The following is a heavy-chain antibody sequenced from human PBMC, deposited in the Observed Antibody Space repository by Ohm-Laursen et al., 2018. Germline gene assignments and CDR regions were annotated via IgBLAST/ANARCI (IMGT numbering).Heavy chain of an antibody. CDR2: IKEDGIEK. Sequence: SLRLSCAASGFIFRNFGMHWVRQAPGKGLEWVANIKEDGIEKFYVDSVKGRFTISRDNSKNTLYLQMNSLRAEDTAVYYCAKGSWAGDYWGQGTLVTVSS. CDR1: GFIFRNFG. V-gene: IGHV3-33*06. D-gene: IGHD1-14*01. J-gene: IGHJ4*02. CDR3: AKGSWAGDY.